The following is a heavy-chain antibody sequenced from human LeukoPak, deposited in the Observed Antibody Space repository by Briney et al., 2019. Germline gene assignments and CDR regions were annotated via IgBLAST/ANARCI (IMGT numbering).Heavy chain of an antibody. CDR3: TRGFGLANPGIFAFDF. D-gene: IGHD3/OR15-3a*01. V-gene: IGHV3-30-3*01. J-gene: IGHJ4*02. CDR2: ISYDGSNK. Sequence: GGSLRLSCAASGFTFSNYAMHWVRQAPGKGLEWVAVISYDGSNKYYADSVKGRFTISRDNSKNTAYLQMNSLKTEDTAVYYCTRGFGLANPGIFAFDFWGQGTLVTVSS. CDR1: GFTFSNYA.